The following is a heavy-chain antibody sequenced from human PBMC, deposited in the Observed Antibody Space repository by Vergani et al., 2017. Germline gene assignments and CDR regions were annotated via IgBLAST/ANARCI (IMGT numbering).Heavy chain of an antibody. D-gene: IGHD2-2*02. J-gene: IGHJ5*02. CDR1: GFTVSSNY. V-gene: IGHV3-53*04. CDR3: ARGGCSSTSCYTPGFGP. CDR2: IYSGGST. Sequence: EVQLVESGGGLVQPGGSLRLSCAASGFTVSSNYMSWVRQAPGKGLEWVSVIYSGGSTYYADSVKGRFTISRHNSKNTLYLQMNSLRAEDTAVYYCARGGCSSTSCYTPGFGPWGQGTLVTVSS.